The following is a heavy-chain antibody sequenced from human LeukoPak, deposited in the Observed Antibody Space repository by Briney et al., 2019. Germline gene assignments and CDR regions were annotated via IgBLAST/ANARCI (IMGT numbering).Heavy chain of an antibody. CDR2: IRSKANSYAT. CDR3: ARDIFGLGIAFDY. V-gene: IGHV3-73*01. Sequence: GGSLRLSCAASGFTFSGSAMHWVRQASGKGLEWVGRIRSKANSYATAYAASVKGRFTISRDDSKNTAYLQMNSLRAEDTAVYYCARDIFGLGIAFDYWGQGTLVTVSS. CDR1: GFTFSGSA. D-gene: IGHD3/OR15-3a*01. J-gene: IGHJ4*02.